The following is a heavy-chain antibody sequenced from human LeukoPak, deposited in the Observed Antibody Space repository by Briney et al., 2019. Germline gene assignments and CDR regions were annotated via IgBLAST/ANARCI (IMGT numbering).Heavy chain of an antibody. Sequence: GGSMRLACAASGFTFSDYIMNWVRQAPGKGLEWVSYISSSSSAIYYADSVKGRFTISRDNAKNSLYLQMNSLRAEDTAVYYCARERMDSNTFMYGMDVWGQGTTVTVSS. D-gene: IGHD3/OR15-3a*01. V-gene: IGHV3-48*04. CDR3: ARERMDSNTFMYGMDV. CDR1: GFTFSDYI. CDR2: ISSSSSAI. J-gene: IGHJ6*02.